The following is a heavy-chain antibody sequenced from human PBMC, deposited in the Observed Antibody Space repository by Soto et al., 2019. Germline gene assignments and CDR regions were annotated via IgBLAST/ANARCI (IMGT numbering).Heavy chain of an antibody. CDR3: AKDAVYNDGLWLMDL. CDR2: ISGNGGDT. D-gene: IGHD3-10*01. V-gene: IGHV3-23*01. Sequence: GGPLRLSCIASGLPHSLFAMMWIRQAPGKGLESVTGISGNGGDTQYADSVKGRFTISRDNSKNTVYLQMSDLRADDTAIYYCAKDAVYNDGLWLMDLWGQGAQVTVSS. CDR1: GLPHSLFA. J-gene: IGHJ4*02.